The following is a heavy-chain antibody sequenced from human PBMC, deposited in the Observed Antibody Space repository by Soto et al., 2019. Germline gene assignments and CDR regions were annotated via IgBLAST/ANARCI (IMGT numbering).Heavy chain of an antibody. D-gene: IGHD2-15*01. CDR2: INHSGST. CDR3: ASLGGGSYYVGLFDP. Sequence: QVQLQQWGAGLLKPSETLSLTCAVYGGSFSGYYWSWIRQPPWKGLEWIGEINHSGSTNYNPSLKSRVTISVDTSKNQCSLKVSSVTAADSAVYYCASLGGGSYYVGLFDPWGQETLVTVSS. J-gene: IGHJ5*02. CDR1: GGSFSGYY. V-gene: IGHV4-34*01.